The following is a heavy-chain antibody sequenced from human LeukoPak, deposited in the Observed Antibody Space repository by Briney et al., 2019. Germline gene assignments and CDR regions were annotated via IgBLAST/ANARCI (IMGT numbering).Heavy chain of an antibody. Sequence: SETLSLTCSVSGGSISSSSSYWGWIRQPPGKGLEWIGSIYYSGSSFDNPALKSRVTISVDTSKNQFSLKLSSVTAADTAVYYCAREASYYYDSSGYYADDAFDIWGQGTMVTVSS. CDR1: GGSISSSSSY. J-gene: IGHJ3*02. D-gene: IGHD3-22*01. CDR2: IYYSGSS. V-gene: IGHV4-39*02. CDR3: AREASYYYDSSGYYADDAFDI.